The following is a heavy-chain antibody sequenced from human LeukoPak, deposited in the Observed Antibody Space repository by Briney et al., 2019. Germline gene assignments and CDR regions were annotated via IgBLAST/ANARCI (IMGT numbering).Heavy chain of an antibody. Sequence: SETLSLTCTVSGGSISSYYWSWIRQPPGKGLEWIGYIYYSGSTNCNPSLKSRVTISVDTSKNQFSLKLSSVTAADTAVYYCARDRPAGINYWGQGTLVTVSS. CDR1: GGSISSYY. CDR3: ARDRPAGINY. D-gene: IGHD2-2*02. J-gene: IGHJ4*02. V-gene: IGHV4-59*01. CDR2: IYYSGST.